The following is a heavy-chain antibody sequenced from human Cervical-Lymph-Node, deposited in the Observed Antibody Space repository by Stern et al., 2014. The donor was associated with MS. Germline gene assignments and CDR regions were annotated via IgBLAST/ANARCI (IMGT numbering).Heavy chain of an antibody. J-gene: IGHJ5*02. D-gene: IGHD1-26*01. CDR2: IYYSGST. V-gene: IGHV4-59*01. Sequence: QLQLQESGPGLVKPSETLSLTCTVSGGSISSYYWSWIRQPPGQGLEWIGDIYYSGSTNYNPSLKSRVTISVDTSKNQFSLKLSSVTAADTAVYYCARGVPTTGFDPWGQGTPVTVS. CDR1: GGSISSYY. CDR3: ARGVPTTGFDP.